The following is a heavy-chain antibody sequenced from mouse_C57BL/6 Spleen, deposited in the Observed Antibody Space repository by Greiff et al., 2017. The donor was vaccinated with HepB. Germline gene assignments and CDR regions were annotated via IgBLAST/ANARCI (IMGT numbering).Heavy chain of an antibody. CDR3: ARAVYYGSSYFDY. J-gene: IGHJ2*01. CDR1: GYTFTSYW. Sequence: QVQLKQPGAELVMPGASVKLSCKASGYTFTSYWMHWVKQRPGQGLEWIGEIDPSDSYNNYNQKFKGKSTLTVDKSSSTAYMQLSSLTSEDSAVYYCARAVYYGSSYFDYWGQGTTLTVSS. V-gene: IGHV1-69*01. D-gene: IGHD1-1*01. CDR2: IDPSDSYN.